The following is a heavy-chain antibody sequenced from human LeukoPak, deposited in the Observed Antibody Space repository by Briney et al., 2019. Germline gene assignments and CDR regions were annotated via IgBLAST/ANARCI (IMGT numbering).Heavy chain of an antibody. CDR1: GFTFSSYG. CDR2: IRYDGRNT. Sequence: GGSLRLSCAASGFTFSSYGMHWVRQASGKGLEWVALIRYDGRNTYYADSVKGRFTISRDNSKNTLYLQMNSLRAEDTAVYYCAKDLLRAVAVDAFDIWGQGTMVTVSS. J-gene: IGHJ3*02. V-gene: IGHV3-30*02. D-gene: IGHD6-19*01. CDR3: AKDLLRAVAVDAFDI.